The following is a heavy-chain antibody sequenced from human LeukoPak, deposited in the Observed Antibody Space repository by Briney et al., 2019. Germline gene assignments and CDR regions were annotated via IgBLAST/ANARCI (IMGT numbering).Heavy chain of an antibody. CDR2: MNPNTGNT. J-gene: IGHJ4*02. Sequence: ASVKVSCKASGYTFGRYDINWVRQATGQGLEWMGWMNPNTGNTFYAQKFQGRVTMTGDTSISTAYMELSSLRSDDTAVYHCARVRAPSFTQGGFDYWGQGTLVTVSS. CDR1: GYTFGRYD. CDR3: ARVRAPSFTQGGFDY. V-gene: IGHV1-8*01. D-gene: IGHD3-16*01.